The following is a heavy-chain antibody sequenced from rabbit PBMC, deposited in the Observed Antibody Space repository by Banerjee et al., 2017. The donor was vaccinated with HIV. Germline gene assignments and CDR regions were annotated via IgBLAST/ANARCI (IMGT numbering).Heavy chain of an antibody. J-gene: IGHJ4*01. D-gene: IGHD4-1*01. CDR2: IGAAST. CDR1: GIDFSSNYW. Sequence: LEESGGGLVKPGGTLTLTCKASGIDFSSNYWLCWVRQAPGKGLEWIACIGAASTYYATWAKGRFTISKTSSTTVTLQMTSLTAADTATYFCARDLAGVIGWNFNLWGPGTLVTVS. CDR3: ARDLAGVIGWNFNL. V-gene: IGHV1S45*01.